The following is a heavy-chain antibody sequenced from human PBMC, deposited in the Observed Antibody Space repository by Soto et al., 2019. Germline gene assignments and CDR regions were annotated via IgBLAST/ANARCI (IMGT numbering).Heavy chain of an antibody. CDR1: GFTFSDYY. CDR3: ARIKDYSNQHNWFYP. Sequence: QVQLVESGGGLVKPGGSLRLSCAASGFTFSDYYMSWIRQAPGKGLEWVSYISSSSSYTNYADSVKGRFTISRDNAKNSLYLQMNSLTAEDTAVYYCARIKDYSNQHNWFYPWGQGTLVTVSS. J-gene: IGHJ5*02. CDR2: ISSSSSYT. V-gene: IGHV3-11*06. D-gene: IGHD4-4*01.